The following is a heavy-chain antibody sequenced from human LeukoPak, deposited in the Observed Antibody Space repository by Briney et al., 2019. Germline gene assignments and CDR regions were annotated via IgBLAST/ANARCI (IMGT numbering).Heavy chain of an antibody. CDR2: IYTTGTA. D-gene: IGHD6-6*01. V-gene: IGHV4-4*07. Sequence: PSETLSLTCLLSGGSIGPYYWSWIRQAAGKGPEWIGRIYTTGTADYNPSLEGRVFLSVDTSMNQFSLKVTSVTAADTAVYYCARGHSSSSWMDAFEIWGPGMKVIVSS. CDR3: ARGHSSSSWMDAFEI. CDR1: GGSIGPYY. J-gene: IGHJ3*02.